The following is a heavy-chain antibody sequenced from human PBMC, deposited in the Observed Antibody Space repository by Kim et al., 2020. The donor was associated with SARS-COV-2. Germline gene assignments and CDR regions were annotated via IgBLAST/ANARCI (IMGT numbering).Heavy chain of an antibody. D-gene: IGHD3-9*01. Sequence: GGSLRLSCAASGFNFDEYSMHWVRQSPGKGLQWVSLIRGDGSSPYYADFVKGRFVISRDNSKNVLYLQMNSLTTDDIAMYYCAKDSGQRVFDWGHFDEWGQGALVTVSS. CDR2: IRGDGSSP. CDR1: GFNFDEYS. V-gene: IGHV3-43*02. CDR3: AKDSGQRVFDWGHFDE. J-gene: IGHJ4*02.